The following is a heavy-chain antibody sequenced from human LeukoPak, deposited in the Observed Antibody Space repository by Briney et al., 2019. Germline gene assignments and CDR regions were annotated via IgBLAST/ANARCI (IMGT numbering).Heavy chain of an antibody. CDR1: GFTFSSYA. D-gene: IGHD1-26*01. J-gene: IGHJ4*02. CDR2: ISGSGGAT. V-gene: IGHV3-23*01. Sequence: GGSLRLSCAASGFTFSSYAMTWVRQAPGKGLEWVSGISGSGGATYSADSVKGRFTISRDNPKNTLYLQMNSLTSEDTAVYYCARDRDSVGAPNFGAFDSWGQGTLVTVSS. CDR3: ARDRDSVGAPNFGAFDS.